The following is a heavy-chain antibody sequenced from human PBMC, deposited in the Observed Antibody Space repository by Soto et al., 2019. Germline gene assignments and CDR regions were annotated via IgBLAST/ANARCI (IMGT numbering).Heavy chain of an antibody. V-gene: IGHV3-11*01. Sequence: QEQLVESGGGLVKPGGSLRLSCAASGFTFSDYSMSWIRPAPGKGLEWISYIRSTDSSIFYADSVKGRFTISRDNARSSLYLQMDSLRAEDTAVYYCARRSAVTTSHSLDIWGQGTRVTASS. CDR2: IRSTDSSI. CDR3: ARRSAVTTSHSLDI. J-gene: IGHJ3*02. D-gene: IGHD4-17*01. CDR1: GFTFSDYS.